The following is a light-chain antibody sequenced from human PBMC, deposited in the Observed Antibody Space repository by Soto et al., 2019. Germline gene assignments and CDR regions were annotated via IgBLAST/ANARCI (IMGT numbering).Light chain of an antibody. J-gene: IGKJ2*01. Sequence: EIVLTQSPGTLSLSPGERATLSCRASQSVTSTSLAWYQQKPGQAPRLLIYGASRRATDIPDRFSGSGSGTDFTLTISRLEPEDFAVYYCQLYHSSSYTFGQGTKLEIE. CDR2: GAS. CDR1: QSVTSTS. CDR3: QLYHSSSYT. V-gene: IGKV3-20*01.